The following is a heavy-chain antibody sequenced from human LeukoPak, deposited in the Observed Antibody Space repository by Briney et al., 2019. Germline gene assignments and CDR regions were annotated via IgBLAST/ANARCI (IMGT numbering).Heavy chain of an antibody. J-gene: IGHJ6*02. CDR1: GYFISSGHY. CDR2: FYHSGST. Sequence: PSETLSLTCTVSGYFISSGHYWGWIRQPPGKGLEWIGSFYHSGSTYYNPSLKSRVTISGDTSKNQLSLKLSSVTAADTAVYYCARDFGVRYCSSTSCPDAPYYYYGMDVWGQETTVTVSS. CDR3: ARDFGVRYCSSTSCPDAPYYYYGMDV. D-gene: IGHD2-2*01. V-gene: IGHV4-38-2*02.